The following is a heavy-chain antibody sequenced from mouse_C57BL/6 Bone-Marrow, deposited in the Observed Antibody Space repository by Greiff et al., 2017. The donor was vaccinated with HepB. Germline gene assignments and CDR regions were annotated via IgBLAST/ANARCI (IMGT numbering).Heavy chain of an antibody. CDR2: IDPANGNT. CDR1: GFNIKNTY. CDR3: ALPFITTVVVPFDY. D-gene: IGHD1-1*01. J-gene: IGHJ2*01. Sequence: VQLQQSVAELVRPGASVKLSCTASGFNIKNTYMHWVKQRPEQGLEWIGRIDPANGNTKYAPKFQGKATITADTSSNTAYLQLSSLTSENTAIYYCALPFITTVVVPFDYWGQGTTLTVSS. V-gene: IGHV14-3*01.